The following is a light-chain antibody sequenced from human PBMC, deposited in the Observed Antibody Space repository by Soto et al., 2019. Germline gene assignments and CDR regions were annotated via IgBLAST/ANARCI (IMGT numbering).Light chain of an antibody. V-gene: IGKV1-27*01. CDR3: QKYNSAPQT. CDR1: QGITNY. CDR2: AAS. Sequence: DIQMTQSPSSLSASVGYRFTITCRASQGITNYLAWYQHKPGKVPKLLIYAASTLESGVPSRFSGSGSGTDFTLTISSLQPEDVATYYCQKYNSAPQTFGQGTRREIK. J-gene: IGKJ5*01.